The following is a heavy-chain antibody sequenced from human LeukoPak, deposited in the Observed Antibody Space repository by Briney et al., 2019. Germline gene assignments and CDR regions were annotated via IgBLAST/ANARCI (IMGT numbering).Heavy chain of an antibody. Sequence: GGSLRLSCAASGFTFSSYAMSWVRQAPGKGLEWVSAISGSGGSTYYADSVKGRFTISRDNSKNTLYLQMNSLRAEDAAVYYCARDLEGSGSYYGPFDYWGQGTLVSVSS. CDR2: ISGSGGST. V-gene: IGHV3-23*01. CDR3: ARDLEGSGSYYGPFDY. CDR1: GFTFSSYA. J-gene: IGHJ4*02. D-gene: IGHD3-10*01.